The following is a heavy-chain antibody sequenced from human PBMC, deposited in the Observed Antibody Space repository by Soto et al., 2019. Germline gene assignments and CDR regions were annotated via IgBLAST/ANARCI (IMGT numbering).Heavy chain of an antibody. CDR3: AREKAIITMVRGPSMDV. CDR1: GYTFTSYY. J-gene: IGHJ6*04. CDR2: INPSGGST. D-gene: IGHD3-10*01. V-gene: IGHV1-46*01. Sequence: GASVKVSCKASGYTFTSYYMHWVRQAPGQGLEWMGIINPSGGSTSYAQKFQGRVTMTRDTSTSTVYMELSSLRAEDTAVYYCAREKAIITMVRGPSMDVWGKGTTVTVSS.